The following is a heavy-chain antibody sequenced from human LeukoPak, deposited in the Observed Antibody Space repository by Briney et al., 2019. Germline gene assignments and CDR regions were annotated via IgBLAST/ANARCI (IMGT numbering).Heavy chain of an antibody. CDR2: ISSSGSTI. Sequence: GGSLRLSCAASGFTFSSDEMNWFRQAPGKGLEWVSYISSSGSTIYYADSVKGRFTISRDNAKNSLYLQMNSLRAEDTAVYYCAKGAYCSGGSCYPGEHPIVYWGQGTLVTVSS. CDR3: AKGAYCSGGSCYPGEHPIVY. D-gene: IGHD2-15*01. J-gene: IGHJ4*02. CDR1: GFTFSSDE. V-gene: IGHV3-48*03.